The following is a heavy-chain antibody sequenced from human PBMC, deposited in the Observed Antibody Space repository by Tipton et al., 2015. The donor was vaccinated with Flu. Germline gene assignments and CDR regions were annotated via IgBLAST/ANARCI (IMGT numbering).Heavy chain of an antibody. D-gene: IGHD2-15*01. CDR3: AEDRDVGAVAVTVCDH. CDR1: GFTFSFYA. CDR2: ISGSGSTT. J-gene: IGHJ4*02. Sequence: SLRLSCAASGFTFSFYAMSWVCQAPGKGLEWVSAISGSGSTTHYADSVKDRFTISRDNSKNTLCLQMNSLRAEETAVYYCAEDRDVGAVAVTVCDHGGQGSLVTVSS. V-gene: IGHV3-23*01.